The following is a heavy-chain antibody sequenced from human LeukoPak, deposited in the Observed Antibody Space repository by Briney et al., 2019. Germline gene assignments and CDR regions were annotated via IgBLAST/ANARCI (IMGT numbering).Heavy chain of an antibody. CDR3: ARGRPGQMYGDYPIYFDY. Sequence: SETLSLTCTVSGGSISSYYWSWIRQPPGKGLEWIGYIYYSGSTNYNPSLKSRVTISVDTSKNQFSLKLSSVTAADTAVYYCARGRPGQMYGDYPIYFDYWGQGTLVTVSS. J-gene: IGHJ4*02. V-gene: IGHV4-59*01. CDR2: IYYSGST. CDR1: GGSISSYY. D-gene: IGHD4-17*01.